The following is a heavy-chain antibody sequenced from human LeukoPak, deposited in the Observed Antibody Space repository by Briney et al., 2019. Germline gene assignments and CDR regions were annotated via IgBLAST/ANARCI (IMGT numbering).Heavy chain of an antibody. CDR2: ISPYNGNT. J-gene: IGHJ4*02. CDR3: ARARPGSGWYFDY. D-gene: IGHD6-19*01. CDR1: GFAFTSYG. V-gene: IGHV1-18*01. Sequence: GASLRLSCTASGFAFTSYGMNWVRQAPGQGLEWMAWISPYNGNTRYAQKLKGRVAMTTDTSTITAYMQLRGLRFNDTAVYYCARARPGSGWYFDYWGQGTLVTGSS.